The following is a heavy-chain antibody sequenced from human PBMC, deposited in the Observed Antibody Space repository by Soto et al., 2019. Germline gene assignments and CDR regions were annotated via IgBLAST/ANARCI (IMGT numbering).Heavy chain of an antibody. CDR1: GFTFGDFG. V-gene: IGHV3-49*05. D-gene: IGHD2-2*01. CDR2: IRSKGYGGTT. CDR3: ASLTSWSQEYYYGMDV. Sequence: EVQLVESGGDLVKPGRSLRLSCTGSGFTFGDFGMSWFRQAPGKGLEWLSFIRSKGYGGTTESAASVRGRFITSIDDSKSIAYLQMNSLKTEDTAVYYCASLTSWSQEYYYGMDVWGQGTTVTVSS. J-gene: IGHJ6*02.